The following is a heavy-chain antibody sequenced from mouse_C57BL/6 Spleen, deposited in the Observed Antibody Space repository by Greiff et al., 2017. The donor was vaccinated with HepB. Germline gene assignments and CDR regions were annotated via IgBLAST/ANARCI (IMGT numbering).Heavy chain of an antibody. Sequence: DVKLVESGGGLVKPGGSLKLSCAASGFTFSSYAMSWVRQTPEKRLEWVATISDGGSYTYYPDNVKGRFTISRDNAKNNLYLQMSHLKSEDTAMYYCAREELWLRMDYWGQGTSVTVSS. V-gene: IGHV5-4*01. J-gene: IGHJ4*01. D-gene: IGHD2-2*01. CDR1: GFTFSSYA. CDR3: AREELWLRMDY. CDR2: ISDGGSYT.